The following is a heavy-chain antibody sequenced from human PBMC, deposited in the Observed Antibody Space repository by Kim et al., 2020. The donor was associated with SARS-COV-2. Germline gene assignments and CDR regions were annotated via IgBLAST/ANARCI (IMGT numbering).Heavy chain of an antibody. D-gene: IGHD1-26*01. CDR2: STI. Sequence: STIYYAVSVTGPFTISRANSKNSLYLQMNSLSDEDTAVYYCAREGWAVDYWGQGPLVTVSS. V-gene: IGHV3-48*02. J-gene: IGHJ4*02. CDR3: AREGWAVDY.